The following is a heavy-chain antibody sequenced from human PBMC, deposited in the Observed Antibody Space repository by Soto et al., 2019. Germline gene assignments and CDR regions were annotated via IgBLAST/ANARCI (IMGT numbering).Heavy chain of an antibody. J-gene: IGHJ6*02. CDR3: ARSMYSTSAQLYYGMDV. CDR1: GYSIRSGYF. V-gene: IGHV4-38-2*01. CDR2: MYHSGIT. D-gene: IGHD6-6*01. Sequence: SETLSLTCAVSGYSIRSGYFWGWIRQPPGKGLEWIGSMYHSGITYYNLSLKSRVTISVDTSKNQLSLKLSSATAADTAVYYCARSMYSTSAQLYYGMDVWGQGTTVTV.